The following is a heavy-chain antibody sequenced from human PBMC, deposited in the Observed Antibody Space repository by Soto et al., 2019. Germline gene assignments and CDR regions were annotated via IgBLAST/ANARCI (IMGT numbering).Heavy chain of an antibody. J-gene: IGHJ6*02. CDR3: ARSMYSTSAQLYYGMDV. CDR1: GYSIRSGYF. V-gene: IGHV4-38-2*01. CDR2: MYHSGIT. D-gene: IGHD6-6*01. Sequence: SETLSLTCAVSGYSIRSGYFWGWIRQPPGKGLEWIGSMYHSGITYYNLSLKSRVTISVDTSKNQLSLKLSSATAADTAVYYCARSMYSTSAQLYYGMDVWGQGTTVTV.